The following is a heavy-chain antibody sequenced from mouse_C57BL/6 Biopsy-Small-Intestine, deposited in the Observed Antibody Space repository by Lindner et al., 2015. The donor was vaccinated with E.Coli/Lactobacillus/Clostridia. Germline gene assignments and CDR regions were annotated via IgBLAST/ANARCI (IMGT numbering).Heavy chain of an antibody. V-gene: IGHV1-84*02. J-gene: IGHJ4*01. CDR2: ISTYKGNT. CDR1: GYTFTTNG. Sequence: SVKVSCKASGYTFTTNGISWVRQAPGQGLEWMGWISTYKGNTNYAQKLQGRVTMTTDTSTSTAYMELRSLTSDDTAVYYCARDRDWRFGYWGQGTLVTVSS. D-gene: IGHD2-13*01. CDR3: ARDRDWRFGY.